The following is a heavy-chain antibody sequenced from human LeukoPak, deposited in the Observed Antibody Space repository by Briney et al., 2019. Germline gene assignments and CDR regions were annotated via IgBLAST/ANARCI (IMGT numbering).Heavy chain of an antibody. CDR3: AKDKGGRGPDY. Sequence: PGGSLRLSCAASGFTFSGYGMHWVRQAPGKGLEWVAFIRYDESAKNYADSVKGRFTISRDNSKNTLYLQMNSLRADDTAVYYCAKDKGGRGPDYWGQGTLVTVSS. D-gene: IGHD1-26*01. CDR1: GFTFSGYG. J-gene: IGHJ4*02. V-gene: IGHV3-30*02. CDR2: IRYDESAK.